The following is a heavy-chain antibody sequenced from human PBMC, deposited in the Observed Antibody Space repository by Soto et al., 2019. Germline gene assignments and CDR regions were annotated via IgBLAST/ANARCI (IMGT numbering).Heavy chain of an antibody. V-gene: IGHV1-8*01. CDR3: ARAPSRMVSRGYYYYYYMDV. J-gene: IGHJ6*03. CDR1: GYTFTSYD. Sequence: ASVKVSCKASGYTFTSYDINWVRQATGQGLEWMGWMNPNSGNTGYAQKFQGRVTMTRNTSISTAYMELSSLRSEDTAVYYCARAPSRMVSRGYYYYYYMDVWGKGTTVTVSS. CDR2: MNPNSGNT. D-gene: IGHD2-8*01.